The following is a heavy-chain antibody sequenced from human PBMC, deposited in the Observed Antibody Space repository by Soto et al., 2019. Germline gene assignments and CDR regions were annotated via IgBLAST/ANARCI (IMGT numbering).Heavy chain of an antibody. V-gene: IGHV3-48*01. CDR1: GFTFNSFN. CDR3: GRNWGSSSLSAFDI. D-gene: IGHD6-6*01. Sequence: EVQLVESGGGLVQPGGSLRLSCAASGFTFNSFNMNWVRQDPGKGLEWVSYISSSGGTIYYAVSVKGRFTISRDNAKNALYLQMNSQIVEDTAVYYCGRNWGSSSLSAFDIWGQGTMVTVSS. J-gene: IGHJ3*02. CDR2: ISSSGGTI.